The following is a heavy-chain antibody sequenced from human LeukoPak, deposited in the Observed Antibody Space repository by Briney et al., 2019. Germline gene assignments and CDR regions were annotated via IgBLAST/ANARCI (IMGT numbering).Heavy chain of an antibody. CDR2: ISAYNGNT. D-gene: IGHD1-26*01. CDR3: ASGRPYSGIKYGLDP. Sequence: GASVKVSCKASGYTFTSYGISWVRQAPGQGLEWMGWISAYNGNTNYAQKLQGRVTMTTDTSTSTAYMELTSLRSDDTAVYYCASGRPYSGIKYGLDPWGQGTLVTVSS. CDR1: GYTFTSYG. V-gene: IGHV1-18*01. J-gene: IGHJ5*02.